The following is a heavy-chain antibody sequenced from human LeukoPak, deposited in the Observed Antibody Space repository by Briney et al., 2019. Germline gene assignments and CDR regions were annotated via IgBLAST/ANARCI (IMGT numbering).Heavy chain of an antibody. CDR1: GGTFSSYA. CDR2: TIPIFGTA. V-gene: IGHV1-69*05. J-gene: IGHJ5*02. CDR3: ARFNSGYYGSGSYDWFDP. Sequence: ASVKVSCKASGGTFSSYAISWVRQAPGQGLEWMGGTIPIFGTANYAQKFQGRVTITTDESTSTAYMELSSLRSEDTAVYYCARFNSGYYGSGSYDWFDPWGQGTLVTVSS. D-gene: IGHD3-10*01.